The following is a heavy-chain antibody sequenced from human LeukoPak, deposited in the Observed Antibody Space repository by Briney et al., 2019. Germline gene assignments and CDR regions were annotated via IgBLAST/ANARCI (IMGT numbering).Heavy chain of an antibody. CDR2: IRYDGTEK. CDR1: GFTFSSYG. V-gene: IGHV3-30*02. D-gene: IGHD6-6*01. J-gene: IGHJ5*02. Sequence: PGGSLRLSCAASGFTFSSYGMHWVSQAPGKGLEWVAFIRYDGTEKHYADSVKGRFTISRDNSKNTLHLQMSSLRPEDTAVYYCARVVIAARPHWFDPWGQGTLVTVSS. CDR3: ARVVIAARPHWFDP.